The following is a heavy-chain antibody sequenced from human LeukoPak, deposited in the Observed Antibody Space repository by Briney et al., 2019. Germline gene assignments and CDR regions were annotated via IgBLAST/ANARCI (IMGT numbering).Heavy chain of an antibody. CDR1: GGSISSYY. Sequence: SETLSLTCTVSGGSISSYYWSWIRQPPGKGLEWIGYIYYSGSTNYNPSLKSRVTISVDTSKNQFSLKLSSMTAADTAVYYCARESRSSGSDYWGQGTLVTVSS. CDR2: IYYSGST. D-gene: IGHD3-22*01. CDR3: ARESRSSGSDY. J-gene: IGHJ4*02. V-gene: IGHV4-59*12.